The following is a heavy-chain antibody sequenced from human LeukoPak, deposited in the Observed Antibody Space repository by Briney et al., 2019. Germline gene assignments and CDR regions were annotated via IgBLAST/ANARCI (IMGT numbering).Heavy chain of an antibody. CDR3: ARIEWGAFDI. D-gene: IGHD1-26*01. J-gene: IGHJ3*02. Sequence: PGESLRLSCVASGFTFSSYSMNWVRQAPGKGLEWVSYISSSSGTIYYADSVKGRFTISRDNSKNTLYLQMNSLRAEDTAVYYCARIEWGAFDIWGQGTMVTVSS. CDR1: GFTFSSYS. CDR2: ISSSSGTI. V-gene: IGHV3-48*01.